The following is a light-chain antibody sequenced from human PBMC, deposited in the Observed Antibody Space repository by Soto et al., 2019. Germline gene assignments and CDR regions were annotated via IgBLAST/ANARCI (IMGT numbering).Light chain of an antibody. V-gene: IGKV3-11*01. CDR1: QRIGTY. CDR3: QHRSNSPPQWT. J-gene: IGKJ1*01. Sequence: EIVLTQSPATLSLSPGDRATLSCRASQRIGTYLAWYQQKAGQAPSLLIYDTSNRATGIPTRFSGSGSGTDFTLPISRLEPDDFAVYFCQHRSNSPPQWTFGQGTKVEIK. CDR2: DTS.